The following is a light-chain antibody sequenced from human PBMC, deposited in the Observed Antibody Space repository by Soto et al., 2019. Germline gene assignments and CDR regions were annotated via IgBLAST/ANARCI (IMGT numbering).Light chain of an antibody. CDR1: QGISND. J-gene: IGKJ4*01. V-gene: IGKV1-6*01. Sequence: AIEMTQSPSSLSASVGDRVTITCRASQGISNDLAWYQQKPGKAPKLLIYAASSLISGVPSRFSGSGSGTDFTLTINSLQPEDFAIYYCLQYYNSPFTFGEGTKVEIK. CDR2: AAS. CDR3: LQYYNSPFT.